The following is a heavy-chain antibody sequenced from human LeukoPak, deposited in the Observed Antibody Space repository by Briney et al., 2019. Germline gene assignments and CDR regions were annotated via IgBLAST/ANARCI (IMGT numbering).Heavy chain of an antibody. CDR2: ISSSSSTI. Sequence: GGSLRLSCAASGFTFSSYSMNWVRQAPGKGLEWVTYISSSSSTIYYADSVKGRFTISRDNAKNSLYLQMNSLRVEDTAVYYCARGTRFRRITMIVDAFDIWGQGTMVTVSS. CDR1: GFTFSSYS. CDR3: ARGTRFRRITMIVDAFDI. V-gene: IGHV3-48*04. J-gene: IGHJ3*02. D-gene: IGHD3-22*01.